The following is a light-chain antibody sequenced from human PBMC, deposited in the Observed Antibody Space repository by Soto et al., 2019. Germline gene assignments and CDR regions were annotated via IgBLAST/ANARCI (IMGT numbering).Light chain of an antibody. Sequence: QSALTQPHSASGSPGQSVTISCTGTSSDIGGFNFVSWYQQHPGKAPKLMIYEVSKRPSGVPDRFSGSKSANTASLTVSGLQTEDDADYYCASYAGSDNVIFGGGTKLTVL. CDR1: SSDIGGFNF. CDR3: ASYAGSDNVI. J-gene: IGLJ2*01. CDR2: EVS. V-gene: IGLV2-8*01.